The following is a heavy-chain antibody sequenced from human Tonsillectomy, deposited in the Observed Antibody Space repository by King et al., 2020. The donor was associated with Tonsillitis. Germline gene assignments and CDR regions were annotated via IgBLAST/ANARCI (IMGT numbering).Heavy chain of an antibody. J-gene: IGHJ6*03. Sequence: QLQESGPGLVKPLQTLSLTCSVSEDSISSSGHHWGWIRQPPGKRPEWIGSIDYSGSANYNPSLEGRVTMSVDTSKNQFSLRLRSVTAADTALYFCARHGRYYYFMDVWGKGITVTVSS. CDR3: ARHGRYYYFMDV. CDR2: IDYSGSA. CDR1: EDSISSSGHH. V-gene: IGHV4-39*01.